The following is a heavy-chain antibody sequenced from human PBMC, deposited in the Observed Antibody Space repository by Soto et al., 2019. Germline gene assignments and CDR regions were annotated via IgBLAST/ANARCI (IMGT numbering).Heavy chain of an antibody. CDR2: VHPRDSDV. D-gene: IGHD3-10*02. V-gene: IGHV5-51*01. CDR3: GRVSGDGDDMDV. CDR1: GYSFTYYW. J-gene: IGHJ6*02. Sequence: GESLKISCNASGYSFTYYWMGWVRQMPGNGLEWLGIVHPRDSDVRYNSSLKGQVTMSADKSISTAYLQWSSLKASDSAKYFCGRVSGDGDDMDVWGQGTTVTVSS.